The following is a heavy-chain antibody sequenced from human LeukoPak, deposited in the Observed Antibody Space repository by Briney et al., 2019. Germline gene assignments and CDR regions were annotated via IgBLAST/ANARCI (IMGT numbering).Heavy chain of an antibody. CDR2: IIPYNGNT. CDR3: ARDLSWRWPNSGSNYFDY. J-gene: IGHJ4*02. D-gene: IGHD4-23*01. V-gene: IGHV1-18*01. CDR1: GYTFTSYG. Sequence: ASVKVSCKTSGYTFTSYGISWVRHAPGQGLEWMGWIIPYNGNTNYVQKRQGRVTMTTDTSTSTAYMELRSLRSDDTAVYYCARDLSWRWPNSGSNYFDYWGQGTLVTVSS.